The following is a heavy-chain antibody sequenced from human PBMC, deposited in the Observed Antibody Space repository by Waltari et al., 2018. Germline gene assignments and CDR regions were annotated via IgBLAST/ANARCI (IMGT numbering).Heavy chain of an antibody. CDR2: ISWNSGSI. Sequence: EVQLVESGGGLVQPGRSLRLSCAASGFTFDAYAMHWVRQAPGKGLEWVSGISWNSGSIGYADSVKGRFTISRDNAKNSLYLQMNSLRAEDTALYYCAKDLFQDYGSGRPGYFDYWGQGTLVTVSS. J-gene: IGHJ4*02. D-gene: IGHD3-10*01. CDR1: GFTFDAYA. V-gene: IGHV3-9*01. CDR3: AKDLFQDYGSGRPGYFDY.